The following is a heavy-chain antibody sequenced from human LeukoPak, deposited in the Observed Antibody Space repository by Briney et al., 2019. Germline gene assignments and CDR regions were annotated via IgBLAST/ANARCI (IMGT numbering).Heavy chain of an antibody. CDR1: GFTLSSHG. D-gene: IGHD4-17*01. Sequence: GGSLRLSCAASGFTLSSHGMNWVRQAPGKGLEWVSYISTGSNTIDHADSVKGRFTISRDNTKNSLYLQMNGLRAEDTAVYYCARHSTYGDHRSWGFDIWGQGTMVTVSS. V-gene: IGHV3-48*04. CDR2: ISTGSNTI. J-gene: IGHJ3*02. CDR3: ARHSTYGDHRSWGFDI.